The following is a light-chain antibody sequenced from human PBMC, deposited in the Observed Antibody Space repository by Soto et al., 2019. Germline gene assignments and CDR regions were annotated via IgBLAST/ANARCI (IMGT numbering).Light chain of an antibody. CDR2: GAS. Sequence: EIVMTQSPATLSVSLGERATLSCRASQSVSSNLAWYQQKPGQAPSLLIYGASTRATGIPARFSGSGSGTEFTLTISSLQSEDFAVYYCQQYNNWPPEITFGGGTKVDIK. J-gene: IGKJ4*01. V-gene: IGKV3-15*01. CDR1: QSVSSN. CDR3: QQYNNWPPEIT.